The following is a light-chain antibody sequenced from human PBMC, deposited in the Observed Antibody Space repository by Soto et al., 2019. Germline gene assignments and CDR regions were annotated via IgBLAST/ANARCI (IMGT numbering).Light chain of an antibody. J-gene: IGLJ1*01. Sequence: QSVLTQPPLASGTPGQRVTISCSGSSSNIGSNTVNWYQQLPGTAPKLLIYSNNQRPSGVPDRFSGSKSGTSASLAISGLQSEDEADYYCAAWDDSMNGPVFGNGTKVTVL. V-gene: IGLV1-44*01. CDR1: SSNIGSNT. CDR2: SNN. CDR3: AAWDDSMNGPV.